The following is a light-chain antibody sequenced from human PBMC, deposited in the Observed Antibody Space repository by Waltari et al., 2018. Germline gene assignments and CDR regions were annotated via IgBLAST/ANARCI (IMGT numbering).Light chain of an antibody. V-gene: IGKV4-1*01. J-gene: IGKJ2*01. CDR3: QQYYTTPFT. CDR1: HNILESSNNKHH. CDR2: WAF. Sequence: DIVMTQSPDSLAVSLGERATINCTSSHNILESSNNKHHLAWYRQRPGQPPQVVIYWAFSRESGVPDRFTGSGSGTDFTLTISSLQADDVAVYYCQQYYTTPFTFGQGTKLEIK.